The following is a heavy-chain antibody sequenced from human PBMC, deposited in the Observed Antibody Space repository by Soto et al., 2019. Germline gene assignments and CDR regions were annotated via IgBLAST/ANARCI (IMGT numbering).Heavy chain of an antibody. Sequence: GGSLRLSCAASGFTFSNAWMHWVRQAPGKGLEWVGRIKSKTDGETTDYAAPVKGRFTISRDDSKNTLYLQMNSLKTEDTAVYYCTSLIAAADNYYYYGMDVWGQGTTVTVSS. CDR1: GFTFSNAW. J-gene: IGHJ6*02. CDR3: TSLIAAADNYYYYGMDV. CDR2: IKSKTDGETT. V-gene: IGHV3-15*07. D-gene: IGHD6-13*01.